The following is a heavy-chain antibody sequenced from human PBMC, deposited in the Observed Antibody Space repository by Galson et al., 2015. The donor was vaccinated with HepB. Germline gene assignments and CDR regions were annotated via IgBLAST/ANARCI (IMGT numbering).Heavy chain of an antibody. CDR3: TRHERGSGSGWYTGVDY. Sequence: SLRLSCAASGFTFSGSAMHWVRQASGKGLEWVGRIRSKANSYATAYAASVKGRFTISRDDSKNTAYLQMNSLKTEDTAVYYCTRHERGSGSGWYTGVDYWGQGTLVTVSS. D-gene: IGHD6-19*01. J-gene: IGHJ4*02. V-gene: IGHV3-73*01. CDR2: IRSKANSYAT. CDR1: GFTFSGSA.